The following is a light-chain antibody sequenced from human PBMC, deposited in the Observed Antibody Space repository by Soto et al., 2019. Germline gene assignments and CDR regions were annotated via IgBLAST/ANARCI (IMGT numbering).Light chain of an antibody. CDR2: GAS. J-gene: IGKJ3*01. V-gene: IGKV3-20*01. CDR1: QSVSSSY. Sequence: EIVLTQYPGTLSLSPGERATLSCRASQSVSSSYLAWYQQKPGQAPRLLIYGASSRATGIPDRFSGRGSGTDFALTISRLEPEAFAVYYCQQYGSSPPFTFGPGTKVYIK. CDR3: QQYGSSPPFT.